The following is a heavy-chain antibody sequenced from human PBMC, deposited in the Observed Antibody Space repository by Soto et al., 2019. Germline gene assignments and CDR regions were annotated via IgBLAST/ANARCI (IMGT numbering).Heavy chain of an antibody. CDR2: ISYDGSNK. V-gene: IGHV3-30-3*01. J-gene: IGHJ6*02. CDR3: ASTPTIFGVVITYYYYYGMDV. Sequence: GGSLRLSCAASGFTFSSYAMHWVRQAPGKGLEWVAVISYDGSNKYYADSVKGRFTISRDNSKNTLYLQMNSLRAEDTAVYYCASTPTIFGVVITYYYYYGMDVWGQGTTVTVSS. D-gene: IGHD3-3*01. CDR1: GFTFSSYA.